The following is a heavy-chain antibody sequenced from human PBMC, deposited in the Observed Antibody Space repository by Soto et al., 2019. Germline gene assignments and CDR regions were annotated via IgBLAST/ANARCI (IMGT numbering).Heavy chain of an antibody. V-gene: IGHV4-31*03. CDR3: ARWWSGSRQGFDP. CDR2: IYYSGST. Sequence: SETLSLTCTVSGGSISSGDYYWSWIRQHPGKGLGWIGYIYYSGSTYYNPSLKSRVTISVDTSKNQFSLKLSSVTAADTAVYYCARWWSGSRQGFDPWGQGTLVTVSS. D-gene: IGHD3-3*01. J-gene: IGHJ5*02. CDR1: GGSISSGDYY.